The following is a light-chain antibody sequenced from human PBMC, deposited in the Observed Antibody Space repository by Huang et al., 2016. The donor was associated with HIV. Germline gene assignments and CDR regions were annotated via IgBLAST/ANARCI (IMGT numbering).Light chain of an antibody. Sequence: DIVLTQSPGTLSLSPGERVTLSCRARQSVNSRSLPWYHQRRGQAPRLLIYDASSRATGIPDRFSGSGSGTDFTLTISRLEPEDCAVYYCQQYGRSPYACGQGTKLEIK. CDR3: QQYGRSPYA. V-gene: IGKV3-20*01. J-gene: IGKJ2*01. CDR2: DAS. CDR1: QSVNSRS.